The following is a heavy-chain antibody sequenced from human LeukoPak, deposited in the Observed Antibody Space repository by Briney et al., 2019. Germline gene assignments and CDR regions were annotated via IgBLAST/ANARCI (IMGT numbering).Heavy chain of an antibody. J-gene: IGHJ5*02. CDR2: LSASGST. CDR3: ARDADGAVQFDP. CDR1: GRSISSYH. D-gene: IGHD6-19*01. Sequence: SETLSLTCIVSGRSISSYHWTWIRQPAGKGLEWIGRLSASGSTNFNPSLKSRVTISVDKSKKQFSLKVSSVTAADTAVYYCARDADGAVQFDPGGQGTLVTVSS. V-gene: IGHV4-4*07.